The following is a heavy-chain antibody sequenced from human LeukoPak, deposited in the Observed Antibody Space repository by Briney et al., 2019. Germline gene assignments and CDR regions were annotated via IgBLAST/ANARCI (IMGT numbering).Heavy chain of an antibody. D-gene: IGHD6-13*01. CDR3: VKSYSSSWYAFDI. CDR1: GFTFSSYA. Sequence: GGSLRLSCTASGFTFSSYAMTWVRQAPGKGLEWVSVISPSGGSTYSADSVKGRFTISRDNSKNTLYLQMSSLRAEDTAVYYCVKSYSSSWYAFDIWGQGTMVTVSS. CDR2: ISPSGGST. J-gene: IGHJ3*02. V-gene: IGHV3-23*01.